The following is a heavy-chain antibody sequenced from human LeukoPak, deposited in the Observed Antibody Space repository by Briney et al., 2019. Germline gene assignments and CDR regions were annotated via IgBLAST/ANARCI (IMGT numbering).Heavy chain of an antibody. V-gene: IGHV7-4-1*02. CDR3: ARGEDIVVVPAAIRDNWFDP. Sequence: GASVKVSCKASGYTFTSYAMNWVRQAPGQGLEWMGWINTNTGNPTYAQGFTGRFVFSLDTSVSTAHLQISSLKAEDTAVYYCARGEDIVVVPAAIRDNWFDPWGQGTLVTVSS. CDR1: GYTFTSYA. D-gene: IGHD2-2*02. J-gene: IGHJ5*02. CDR2: INTNTGNP.